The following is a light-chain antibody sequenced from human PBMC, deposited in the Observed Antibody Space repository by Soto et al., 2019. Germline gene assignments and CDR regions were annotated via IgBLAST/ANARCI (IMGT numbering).Light chain of an antibody. V-gene: IGKV3-11*01. CDR2: DSS. J-gene: IGKJ5*01. CDR3: QQRKNWPPIT. Sequence: EIELTQSPATLSLSPGETATLSCRASQNVDKFLAWYQQRPGQPPRLLIFDSSNRATGVPVRFSGSGSGTVFTLTIGSLETEDSAVYYCQQRKNWPPITFGQGTRLEIK. CDR1: QNVDKF.